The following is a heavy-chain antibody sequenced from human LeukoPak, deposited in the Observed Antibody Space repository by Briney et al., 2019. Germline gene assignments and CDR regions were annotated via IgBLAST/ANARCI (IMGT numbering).Heavy chain of an antibody. CDR1: GYSSSIDYY. V-gene: IGHV4-38-2*02. J-gene: IGHJ4*02. D-gene: IGHD5-12*01. Sequence: PSETLSLTCTVSGYSSSIDYYWGWIRQSPGKGLEWIGSIHRSGSTYYNPSLKSRVTISGDTSKSQFSLRLTSVTAADTAVYYCAGTSSGYYSTDYWGQGTLVTASS. CDR2: IHRSGST. CDR3: AGTSSGYYSTDY.